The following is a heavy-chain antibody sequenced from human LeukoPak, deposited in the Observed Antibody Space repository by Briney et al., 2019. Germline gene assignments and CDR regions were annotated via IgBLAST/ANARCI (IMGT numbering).Heavy chain of an antibody. CDR1: GYTFTSYY. D-gene: IGHD6-13*01. V-gene: IGHV1-46*01. CDR3: AKLLSRLKTNIAAAGTGDY. CDR2: INPSGGST. J-gene: IGHJ4*02. Sequence: ASVKVSCKASGYTFTSYYMHWVRQAPGQGLEWMGIINPSGGSTSYAQKFQGRVTMTRDTSTSTVYMELSSLRSEDTAVYYCAKLLSRLKTNIAAAGTGDYWGQGTLVTVSS.